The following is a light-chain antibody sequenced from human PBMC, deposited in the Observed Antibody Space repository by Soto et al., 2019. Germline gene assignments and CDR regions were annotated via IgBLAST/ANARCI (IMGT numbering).Light chain of an antibody. CDR2: SAS. V-gene: IGKV1D-8*01. J-gene: IGKJ3*01. Sequence: VIWMTQSPSLVSASTGDRVTISCRMSQGINNYFAWYQQKPGKAPQLLIYSASTLQSGVPSRFSGSWSGTDFTLTIGRLQSEDFATYYCQQYYSFPFTFGPGTKVNI. CDR3: QQYYSFPFT. CDR1: QGINNY.